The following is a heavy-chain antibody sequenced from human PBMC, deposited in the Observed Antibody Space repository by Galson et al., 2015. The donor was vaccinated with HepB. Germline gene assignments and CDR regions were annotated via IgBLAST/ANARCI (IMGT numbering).Heavy chain of an antibody. CDR3: ARRRGATMAYYFDL. D-gene: IGHD3-10*01. V-gene: IGHV7-4-1*02. CDR2: INTNAGNP. CDR1: GYSFTTYT. Sequence: SVKVSCKASGYSFTTYTIIWVRQAPGQGLEWMGWINTNAGNPAYAQDFTGRFVISLDTSVSTAYLQISNLKAEDTAVYYCARRRGATMAYYFDLWGQGTLVTVSS. J-gene: IGHJ4*02.